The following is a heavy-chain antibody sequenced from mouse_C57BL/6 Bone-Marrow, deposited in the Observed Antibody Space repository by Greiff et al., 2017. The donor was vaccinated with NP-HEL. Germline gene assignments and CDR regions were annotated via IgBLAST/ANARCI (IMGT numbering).Heavy chain of an antibody. CDR3: AREGFITTPEDFDV. Sequence: QVQLQQSGPELVKPGASVKISCKASGYAFSSSWMNWVKQRPGKGLEWIGRIYPGDGDTNYNGKFKGKATLTADKSSSTAYMQLSSLTSEDSAVDFCAREGFITTPEDFDVWGTGTTVTVSS. CDR1: GYAFSSSW. D-gene: IGHD1-1*01. V-gene: IGHV1-82*01. CDR2: IYPGDGDT. J-gene: IGHJ1*03.